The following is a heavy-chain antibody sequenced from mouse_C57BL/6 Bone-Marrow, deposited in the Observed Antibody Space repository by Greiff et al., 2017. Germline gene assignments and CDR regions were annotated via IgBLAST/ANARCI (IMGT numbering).Heavy chain of an antibody. D-gene: IGHD2-3*01. CDR2: IYPGSGST. CDR3: ARGGGYYVRYFDY. J-gene: IGHJ2*01. V-gene: IGHV1-55*01. CDR1: GYTFTSYW. Sequence: QVQLQQPGAELVKPGASVKMSCKASGYTFTSYWITWVKQRPGQGLEWIGDIYPGSGSTNYNEKFKSKATLTVDTSSSTTYMQLSSLTSEDSAVYYWARGGGYYVRYFDYWGQGTTLTVSS.